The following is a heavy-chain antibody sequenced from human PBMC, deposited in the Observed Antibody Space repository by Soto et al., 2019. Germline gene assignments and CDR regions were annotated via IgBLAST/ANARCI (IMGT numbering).Heavy chain of an antibody. CDR1: GGTFSSYS. J-gene: IGHJ5*02. V-gene: IGHV1-69*13. D-gene: IGHD2-2*01. CDR3: PRAQGYCSRTSCYPSWFEP. CDR2: IIPIFGTA. Sequence: SVKVSFKASGGTFSSYSISWVRQAPGQGLEWMGGIIPIFGTANYAQKFQGRVTITADEYTSTAYMELSSLRSEDTAVYYSPRAQGYCSRTSCYPSWFEPWGQGTLVTVSS.